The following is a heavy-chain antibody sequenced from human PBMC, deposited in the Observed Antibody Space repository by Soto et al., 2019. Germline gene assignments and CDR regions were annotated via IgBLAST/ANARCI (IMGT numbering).Heavy chain of an antibody. CDR3: ARTTGSRSLDV. CDR2: SYSSGST. D-gene: IGHD3-9*01. V-gene: IGHV4-61*08. CDR1: GASISNTGFY. J-gene: IGHJ3*01. Sequence: QVQLQESGPGLVKPSETLSLTATVAGASISNTGFYWSWIRQPPGKGLEWIGYSYSSGSTTYNSSLKSRVTISLDTSKNQVSLNLTSVTAADTAMYYCARTTGSRSLDVWGHGTMVSVSS.